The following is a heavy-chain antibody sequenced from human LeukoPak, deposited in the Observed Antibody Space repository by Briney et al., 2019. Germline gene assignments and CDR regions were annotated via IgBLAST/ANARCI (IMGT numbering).Heavy chain of an antibody. Sequence: PSETLSLTCTVPGGSISSYYWSWIRQPPGKGLEWIGYIYYTGSTNYNPSLKSRVTMSADTSKNQFSLKLSSVTAADTAVYYCVRVRGWEPKLHGVTFDYLGQGTLVTVSS. J-gene: IGHJ4*02. CDR3: VRVRGWEPKLHGVTFDY. CDR1: GGSISSYY. D-gene: IGHD1-26*01. V-gene: IGHV4-59*01. CDR2: IYYTGST.